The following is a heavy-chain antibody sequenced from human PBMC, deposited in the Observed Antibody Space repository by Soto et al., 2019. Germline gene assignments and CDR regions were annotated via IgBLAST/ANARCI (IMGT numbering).Heavy chain of an antibody. CDR1: GFTFSSYS. CDR3: ARDPTSEGGFDY. J-gene: IGHJ4*02. V-gene: IGHV3-21*01. CDR2: ISSSSSYI. Sequence: EVQLVESGGGLVKPGGSLRLSCAASGFTFSSYSMNWVRQAPGKGLEWVSSISSSSSYIYYADSVKGRFTISRENAKNSLYLQMNSLRAEDTAVYYCARDPTSEGGFDYWGQGTLVTVSS. D-gene: IGHD3-16*01.